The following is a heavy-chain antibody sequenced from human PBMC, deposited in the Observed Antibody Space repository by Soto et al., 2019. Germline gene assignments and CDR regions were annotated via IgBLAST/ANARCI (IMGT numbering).Heavy chain of an antibody. CDR1: GFTFSSYS. CDR2: ISSSGSYI. J-gene: IGHJ4*02. V-gene: IGHV3-21*01. CDR3: ARDAYSGSSWYYFDY. D-gene: IGHD6-6*01. Sequence: EVQLVESGGGLVKPGGSLRLSCAASGFTFSSYSMNWVRQAPGKGLEWVSSISSSGSYIYYADSVKGRFTISRDNAKNALSLQMTSLRAEDTALYYCARDAYSGSSWYYFDYWGQGSLVTVSS.